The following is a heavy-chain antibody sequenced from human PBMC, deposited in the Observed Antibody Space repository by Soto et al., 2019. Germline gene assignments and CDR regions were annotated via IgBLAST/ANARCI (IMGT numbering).Heavy chain of an antibody. CDR3: ARESHGSGYPYFDY. D-gene: IGHD3-22*01. Sequence: ASVNVSCKSSGGTFSSYSISWVRQALGQGLEWMGGIIPIFGTANYAQKFQGRVTITADESTSTAYMELSSLRSEDTAVYYCARESHGSGYPYFDYWGQGTLVTVSS. CDR1: GGTFSSYS. V-gene: IGHV1-69*13. CDR2: IIPIFGTA. J-gene: IGHJ4*02.